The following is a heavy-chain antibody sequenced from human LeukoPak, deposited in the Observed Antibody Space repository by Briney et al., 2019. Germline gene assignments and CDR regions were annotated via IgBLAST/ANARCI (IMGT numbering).Heavy chain of an antibody. CDR2: ISDRGTST. J-gene: IGHJ6*03. V-gene: IGHV3-23*01. CDR1: GFTFSSYA. Sequence: PGGSLRLSCAASGFTFSSYAMSWVRQAPGKGLEWVSGISDRGTSTYYADSVKGRFTISRDNSKNTVYLQMNSLRAEDTAVYYCAKSSQNYYYFMDVWGKGTTVTVSS. CDR3: AKSSQNYYYFMDV.